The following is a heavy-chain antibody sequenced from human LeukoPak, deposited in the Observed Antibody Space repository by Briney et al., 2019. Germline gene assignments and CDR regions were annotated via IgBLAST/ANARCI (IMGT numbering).Heavy chain of an antibody. V-gene: IGHV3-30*18. CDR2: FSSDGSTK. Sequence: GGSLRLSCAASGFTLSTYGMHWVRQAPGKGLEWVALFSSDGSTKYYADSVKGRFSISRDNSKNSLYLQMNSLRTEDTAMYYCAKESGKFDYWGQGTLVAVSS. J-gene: IGHJ4*02. CDR3: AKESGKFDY. CDR1: GFTLSTYG.